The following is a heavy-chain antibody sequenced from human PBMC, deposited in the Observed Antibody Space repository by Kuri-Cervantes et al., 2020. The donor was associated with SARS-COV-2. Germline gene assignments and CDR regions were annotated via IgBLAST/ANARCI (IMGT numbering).Heavy chain of an antibody. Sequence: GESLKISCAASGFTFSSYWMSWVRQAPGKGLEWVANIKQEGSEKYYVDSVKGRFTISRDNAKNSLYLQMNSLRAEDTAVYYCATGKTPVRFLEWSNSRGDAFDIWGQGTMVTVSS. CDR2: IKQEGSEK. CDR3: ATGKTPVRFLEWSNSRGDAFDI. CDR1: GFTFSSYW. D-gene: IGHD3-3*01. V-gene: IGHV3-7*01. J-gene: IGHJ3*02.